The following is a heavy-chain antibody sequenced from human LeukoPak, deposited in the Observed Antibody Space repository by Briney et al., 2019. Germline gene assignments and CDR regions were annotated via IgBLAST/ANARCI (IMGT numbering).Heavy chain of an antibody. Sequence: SVKVSCKTSGGTFNNSAISWVRQAPGQGLEWLGGIMPIFGTAGYAQKFQGRVTITKDESTRTVYLELTSLTSDDTAVYYCARDVHGDYGSGWFDPWGQGTLVSVSS. CDR3: ARDVHGDYGSGWFDP. J-gene: IGHJ5*02. V-gene: IGHV1-69*05. CDR2: IMPIFGTA. CDR1: GGTFNNSA. D-gene: IGHD4-17*01.